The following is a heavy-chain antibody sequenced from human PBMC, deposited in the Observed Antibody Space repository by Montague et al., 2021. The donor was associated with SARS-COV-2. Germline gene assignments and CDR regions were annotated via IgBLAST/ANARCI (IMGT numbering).Heavy chain of an antibody. J-gene: IGHJ4*02. CDR3: AKGVILSGWRSYFDY. CDR1: GFIFSNYA. V-gene: IGHV3-23*01. D-gene: IGHD6-19*01. Sequence: SLILSCAASGFIFSNYAMSWVRQAPVKGLEWVSVITGSGRDTYYXDSVKGRFAISRDNLKNTLYLQINNLRAEDTATYYCAKGVILSGWRSYFDYWGQGTLVAVSS. CDR2: ITGSGRDT.